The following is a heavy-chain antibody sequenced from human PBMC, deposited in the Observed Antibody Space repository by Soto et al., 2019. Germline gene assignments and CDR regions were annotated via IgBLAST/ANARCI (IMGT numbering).Heavy chain of an antibody. CDR2: INHSGST. CDR3: ASQYYYGSGSYFDAFDI. Sequence: PSETLSLTCAVYGGSFSGYYWSWIRQPPGKGLEWIGEINHSGSTNYNPSLKSRVTISVDTSKNQFSLKLSSVTAADTAVYYCASQYYYGSGSYFDAFDIWGKGTMVTVSS. D-gene: IGHD3-10*01. V-gene: IGHV4-34*01. CDR1: GGSFSGYY. J-gene: IGHJ3*02.